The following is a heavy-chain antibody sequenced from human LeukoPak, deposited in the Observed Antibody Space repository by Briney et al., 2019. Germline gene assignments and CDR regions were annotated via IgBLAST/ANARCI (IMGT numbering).Heavy chain of an antibody. CDR2: INVYNDKT. V-gene: IGHV1-18*01. CDR3: ARRNDILTGSPFDP. Sequence: ASVKVSCKTSGYSFISYGVTWVRQAPGQGLEWMGWINVYNDKTKYAQNLQGRVTMTTDTSTSTAYMELRSLRSDDTAVYYCARRNDILTGSPFDPWGQGTLVIVSS. J-gene: IGHJ5*02. CDR1: GYSFISYG. D-gene: IGHD3-9*01.